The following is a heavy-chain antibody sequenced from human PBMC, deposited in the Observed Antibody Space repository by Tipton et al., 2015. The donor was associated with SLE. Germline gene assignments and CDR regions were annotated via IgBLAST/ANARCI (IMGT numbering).Heavy chain of an antibody. D-gene: IGHD1-26*01. CDR1: GYTFISYG. CDR2: ISAYNGKT. J-gene: IGHJ5*02. Sequence: QLMQSGAEVKKPGASVKVSCKASGYTFISYGISWVRQAPGQGLEWMGWISAYNGKTNYAQNLQGRVTMTTDTPTSTAYMELRSLRSDDTAVYYCARGLWELPSWFDPWGQGTLVTVSS. V-gene: IGHV1-18*01. CDR3: ARGLWELPSWFDP.